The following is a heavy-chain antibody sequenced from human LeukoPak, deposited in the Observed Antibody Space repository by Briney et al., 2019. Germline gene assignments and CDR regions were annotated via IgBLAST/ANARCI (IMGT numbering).Heavy chain of an antibody. CDR3: AKGHYYNILTGYSVRRGLDY. V-gene: IGHV4-61*02. D-gene: IGHD3-9*01. CDR1: GDSISSGNYY. CDR2: IYTSGST. J-gene: IGHJ4*02. Sequence: SETLSLTCTVSGDSISSGNYYWTWIRQPAGKGLEWIGRIYTSGSTNYNPSLKSRVTISVDTSKNQFSLKLSSVTAADTAVYYCAKGHYYNILTGYSVRRGLDYWGQGTLVTVSS.